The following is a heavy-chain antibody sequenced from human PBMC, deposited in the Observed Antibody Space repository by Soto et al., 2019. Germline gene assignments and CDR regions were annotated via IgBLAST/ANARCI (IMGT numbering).Heavy chain of an antibody. CDR3: AVRYFDLSSSDRVGGWFDP. CDR2: IYYSGST. D-gene: IGHD3-9*01. V-gene: IGHV4-30-4*01. CDR1: GGSISSGDYY. Sequence: QVQLQESGPGLVKPSQTLSLTCTVSGGSISSGDYYWSWIRQPPGKGLEWIGYIYYSGSTYYNPSLKSRVTLSVDTSKNQFSLKMSSGTAADTAVYYWAVRYFDLSSSDRVGGWFDPWCQGTLVTVSS. J-gene: IGHJ5*02.